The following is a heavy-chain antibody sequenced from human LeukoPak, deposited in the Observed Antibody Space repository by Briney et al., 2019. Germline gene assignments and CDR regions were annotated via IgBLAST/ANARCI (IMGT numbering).Heavy chain of an antibody. V-gene: IGHV3-20*04. CDR3: ARDLTHCSSTSCSYGEFDY. J-gene: IGHJ4*02. CDR2: INWNGGGT. CDR1: GFTFDDYD. D-gene: IGHD2-2*01. Sequence: GGSLRLSCAASGFTFDDYDMSWVRQAPGKGLEWVSGINWNGGGTGYADSVKGRFTISRDNAKNSLYLQMNSLRAEDTALYYCARDLTHCSSTSCSYGEFDYWGQGTLVTVSS.